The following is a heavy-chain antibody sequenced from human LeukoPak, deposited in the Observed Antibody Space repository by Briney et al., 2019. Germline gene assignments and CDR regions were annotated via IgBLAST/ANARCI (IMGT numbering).Heavy chain of an antibody. CDR3: ARGYCSSTSCYAGWFDP. Sequence: GGSLRLSCAASGFTFSSYSMNWVRQAPGKGLEWVPSISSSSSYIYYADSVKGRFTISRDNAKNSLYLQMNSLRAEDTAVYYCARGYCSSTSCYAGWFDPWGQGTLVTVSS. J-gene: IGHJ5*02. CDR1: GFTFSSYS. D-gene: IGHD2-2*01. V-gene: IGHV3-21*01. CDR2: ISSSSSYI.